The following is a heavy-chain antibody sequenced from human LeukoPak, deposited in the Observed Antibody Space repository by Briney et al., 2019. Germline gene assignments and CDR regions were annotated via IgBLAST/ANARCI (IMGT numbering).Heavy chain of an antibody. V-gene: IGHV1-69*13. CDR2: IIPIFGTA. J-gene: IGHJ4*02. CDR1: GGTFSSYA. CDR3: AREENYYGSGSYRALGYYFDY. D-gene: IGHD3-10*01. Sequence: ASVKVSCNASGGTFSSYAISWVRHAPGPGLELMGGIIPIFGTANYAQKFQGRVTITADESTSTAYMELSSMRYEDTAVYYCAREENYYGSGSYRALGYYFDYWGQGTLVTVSS.